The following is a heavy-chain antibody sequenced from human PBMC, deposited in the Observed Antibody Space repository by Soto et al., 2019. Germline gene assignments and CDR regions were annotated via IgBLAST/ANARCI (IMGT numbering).Heavy chain of an antibody. V-gene: IGHV4-39*01. CDR1: GGSISSSSYY. CDR2: IYYSGST. CDR3: ARHGYSSSWYENWFDP. D-gene: IGHD6-13*01. Sequence: SETPSLTCTVSGGSISSSSYYWGWIRQPPGKGLEWIGSIYYSGSTYYNPSLKSRVTISVDTSKNQFSLKLSSVTAADTAVYYCARHGYSSSWYENWFDPWGQGTLVTVSS. J-gene: IGHJ5*02.